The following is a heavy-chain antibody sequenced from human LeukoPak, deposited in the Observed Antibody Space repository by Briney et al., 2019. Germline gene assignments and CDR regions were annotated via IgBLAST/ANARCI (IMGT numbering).Heavy chain of an antibody. CDR2: ISYDGSNK. D-gene: IGHD6-19*01. CDR3: AILAVAGRTFDY. J-gene: IGHJ4*02. CDR1: GFTFSSYA. V-gene: IGHV3-30-3*01. Sequence: GGSLRLSRAASGFTFSSYAMHWVRQAPGKGLEWVAVISYDGSNKYYADSVKGRFTISRDNSKNTLYLQMNSLRAEDTAVYYCAILAVAGRTFDYWGQGTLVTVSS.